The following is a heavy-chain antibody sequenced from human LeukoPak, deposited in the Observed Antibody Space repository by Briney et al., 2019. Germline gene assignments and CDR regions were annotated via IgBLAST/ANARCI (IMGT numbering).Heavy chain of an antibody. D-gene: IGHD5-12*01. CDR2: MHNSGSS. V-gene: IGHV4-59*01. CDR1: GASTSHFY. Sequence: SETLSLSCTVSGASTSHFYWDWIRQPPGKGLEWIGYMHNSGSSKHNPSLKSRLTISIDTSKNQFSLQLASVTAADTAIYYCARSAEWLRNAFDIWGQGTMVSVSS. J-gene: IGHJ3*02. CDR3: ARSAEWLRNAFDI.